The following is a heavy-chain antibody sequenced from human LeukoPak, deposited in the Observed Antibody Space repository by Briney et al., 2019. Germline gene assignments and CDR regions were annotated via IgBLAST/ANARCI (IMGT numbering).Heavy chain of an antibody. CDR3: ARDRSGSYYRKGVGTDY. V-gene: IGHV4-38-2*02. J-gene: IGHJ4*02. CDR1: GYSISSGYY. CDR2: IYHSGST. D-gene: IGHD3-10*01. Sequence: SETLSLTCTVSGYSISSGYYWGWIRQPPGKGLEWIGSIYHSGSTYYNPSLKSRVTISVDTSKNQFSLKLSSVTAADTAVYYCARDRSGSYYRKGVGTDYWGQGTLVTVSS.